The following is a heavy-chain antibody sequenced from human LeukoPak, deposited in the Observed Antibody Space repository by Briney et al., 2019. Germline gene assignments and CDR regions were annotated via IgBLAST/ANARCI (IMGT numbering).Heavy chain of an antibody. Sequence: GGSLRLSCAASGFTFSSYAMSWVRQAPGKGLEWVSAISGSGGSTYYADSVKGRFTISRDNSKNTLYLQMNSLRAEDTAVYYCARGVVIAPQTFDYWGQGTLVTVSS. D-gene: IGHD2-21*01. CDR2: ISGSGGST. V-gene: IGHV3-23*01. CDR3: ARGVVIAPQTFDY. J-gene: IGHJ4*02. CDR1: GFTFSSYA.